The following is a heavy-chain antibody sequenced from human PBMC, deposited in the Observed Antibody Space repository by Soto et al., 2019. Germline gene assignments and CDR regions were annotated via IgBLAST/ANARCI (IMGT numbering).Heavy chain of an antibody. CDR1: GGSISSTRYY. CDR3: ARTLYGDWLNYFDY. D-gene: IGHD4-17*01. V-gene: IGHV4-39*07. J-gene: IGHJ4*02. CDR2: THYTGST. Sequence: PSETLSLTCTVSGGSISSTRYYWGWIRQPPGKGLEWIGTTHYTGSTYYNPSLKSRVTISVDTSKNQFSLKLSSVTAADTAVYYCARTLYGDWLNYFDYWGQGTLVTVSS.